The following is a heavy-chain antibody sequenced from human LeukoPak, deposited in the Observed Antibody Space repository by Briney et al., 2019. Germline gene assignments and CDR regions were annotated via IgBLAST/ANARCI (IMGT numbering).Heavy chain of an antibody. CDR1: GFTFSSYA. D-gene: IGHD6-19*01. V-gene: IGHV3-23*01. CDR3: AKPRGEEWLVGLYDAFDI. J-gene: IGHJ3*02. CDR2: ISGSDGST. Sequence: PGGSLRLSCAASGFTFSSYAMSWVRQAPGKGLEWVSVISGSDGSTYYADYVKGRFTISRDNSKNTLYLQMNSLRADDTDVFYCAKPRGEEWLVGLYDAFDIWGQGTMVTVSS.